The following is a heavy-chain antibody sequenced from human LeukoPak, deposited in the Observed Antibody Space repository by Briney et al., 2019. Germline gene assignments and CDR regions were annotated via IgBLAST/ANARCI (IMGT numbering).Heavy chain of an antibody. J-gene: IGHJ4*02. CDR2: ISSSSSNI. V-gene: IGHV3-21*01. Sequence: GGSLRLSCAASGFTFSSYSMNWVRQAPGKGLEWVSSISSSSSNIYYADSVKGRFTISRDNAKNSLYLQMNSLRAEDTAVYYCARVPKSATSYFDYWGQGTLVTVSS. CDR3: ARVPKSATSYFDY. D-gene: IGHD5-12*01. CDR1: GFTFSSYS.